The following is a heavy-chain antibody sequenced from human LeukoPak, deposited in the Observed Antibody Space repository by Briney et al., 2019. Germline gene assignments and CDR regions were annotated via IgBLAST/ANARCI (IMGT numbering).Heavy chain of an antibody. V-gene: IGHV3-74*01. CDR1: GFTFSSYW. CDR3: ARDHTLGSYFDY. J-gene: IGHJ4*02. CDR2: INTDGSST. D-gene: IGHD1-26*01. Sequence: GGSLRLSCTASGFTFSSYWMHWVRQAPGKGLVWVSRINTDGSSTSYADSVKGRLTISRDSAKNTLYLQMNSLRAEDTAVYYCARDHTLGSYFDYWGQGTLVTVSS.